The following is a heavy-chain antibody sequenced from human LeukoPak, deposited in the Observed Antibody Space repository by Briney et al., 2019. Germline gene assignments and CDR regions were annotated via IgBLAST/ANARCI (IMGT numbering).Heavy chain of an antibody. D-gene: IGHD1-26*01. V-gene: IGHV3-21*01. J-gene: IGHJ6*03. CDR3: ARNPYSGSYGNYYYYFMDV. Sequence: PGGSLRLSCAASGFTFSSYNMNWVRQAPGKGLEWVSSITSGSSYIYYADSVKGRFTISRDNAKNSLYLQMNSLRAEDTAVYYCARNPYSGSYGNYYYYFMDVWGKGTTVTISS. CDR2: ITSGSSYI. CDR1: GFTFSSYN.